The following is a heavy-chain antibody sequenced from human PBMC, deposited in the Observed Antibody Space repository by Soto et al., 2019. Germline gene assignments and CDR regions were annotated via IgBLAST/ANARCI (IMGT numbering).Heavy chain of an antibody. Sequence: SGPTLVNPTRTLTLTCTFSGFSLSTSGMCVSWIRQPPGKALEWLALIDWDDDKYYSTSLKTRLTISKDTSKNQVVLTMTNMDPVDTATYYCARIYGDKSYNDYWGQGTLVTVSS. D-gene: IGHD4-17*01. J-gene: IGHJ4*02. CDR1: GFSLSTSGMC. CDR2: IDWDDDK. V-gene: IGHV2-70*01. CDR3: ARIYGDKSYNDY.